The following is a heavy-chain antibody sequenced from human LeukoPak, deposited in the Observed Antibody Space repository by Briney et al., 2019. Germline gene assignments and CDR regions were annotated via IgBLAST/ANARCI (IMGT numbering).Heavy chain of an antibody. D-gene: IGHD3-10*01. J-gene: IGHJ4*02. CDR2: IKQDGSEI. CDR1: GFTFSDYW. Sequence: SGGSLRLSCGASGFTFSDYWISWVRQAPGKGLEWVANIKQDGSEIYYLDSVKGRFTISRDNTKNSVYLQMNSLRVEDTAVYFCARDYGGHWGRGTLVTVSS. V-gene: IGHV3-7*03. CDR3: ARDYGGH.